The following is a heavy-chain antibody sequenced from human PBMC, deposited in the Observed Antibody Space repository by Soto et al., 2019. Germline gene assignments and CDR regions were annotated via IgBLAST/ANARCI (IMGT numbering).Heavy chain of an antibody. V-gene: IGHV3-23*01. CDR3: AKGLGYCISTSGYENMSGVDY. CDR1: GFTFSSYA. CDR2: ISGSGGST. J-gene: IGHJ4*02. D-gene: IGHD2-2*01. Sequence: PGGSLRLSCAASGFTFSSYAMSWVRQAPGKGLEWVSAISGSGGSTYYADSVKGRFTISRDNSKNTLYLQMNSLRAEDTAVYYCAKGLGYCISTSGYENMSGVDYWCQGT.